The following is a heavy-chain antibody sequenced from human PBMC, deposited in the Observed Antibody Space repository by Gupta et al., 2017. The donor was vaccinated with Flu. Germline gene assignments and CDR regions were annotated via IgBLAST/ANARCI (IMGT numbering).Heavy chain of an antibody. V-gene: IGHV1-8*01. CDR3: VRRDIFDY. J-gene: IGHJ4*02. Sequence: ASGYHFNSYDINWVRQAPGQGLEWMGWITPKSGYTGYAQKFQGRVTMTRNTSISTVYMELSSLRSEDTAVYYCVRRDIFDYWGQGTLVTVSS. D-gene: IGHD2-15*01. CDR2: ITPKSGYT. CDR1: GYHFNSYD.